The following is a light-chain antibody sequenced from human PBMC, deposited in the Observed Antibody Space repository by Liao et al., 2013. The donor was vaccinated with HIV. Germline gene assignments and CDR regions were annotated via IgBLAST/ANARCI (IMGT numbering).Light chain of an antibody. J-gene: IGLJ3*02. V-gene: IGLV3-25*03. CDR1: KLGDKY. CDR3: QSADSSGTVV. CDR2: KDT. Sequence: SYELTQPPSVSVSPGQTASITCSGDKLGDKYAYWYQQKPGQAPMLVIYKDTERPSGIPERFSGSSSGTTVTLTISGVQAEDEADYYCQSADSSGTVVFGGGTKLTVL.